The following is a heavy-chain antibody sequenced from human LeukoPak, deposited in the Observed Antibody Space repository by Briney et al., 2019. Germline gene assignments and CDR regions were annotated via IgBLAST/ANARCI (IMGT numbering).Heavy chain of an antibody. CDR1: GFTFNNFA. Sequence: GGSLRLSCAASGFTFNNFAMNWVRQAPGKGLEWVSSISGGRSSTYYADSVQGRFTISRDNSKNTLYLRMNSLRAEDTAIYYCATDRGSVAGTGGIDYWGQGTLVTVSS. J-gene: IGHJ4*02. D-gene: IGHD6-19*01. CDR2: ISGGRSST. V-gene: IGHV3-23*01. CDR3: ATDRGSVAGTGGIDY.